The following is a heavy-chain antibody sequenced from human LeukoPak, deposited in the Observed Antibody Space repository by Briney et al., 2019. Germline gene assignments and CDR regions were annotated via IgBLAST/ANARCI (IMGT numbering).Heavy chain of an antibody. D-gene: IGHD6-19*01. CDR1: GGSISDYY. CDR2: IYYSGST. CDR3: ARAHSSGWLVDY. V-gene: IGHV4-59*01. J-gene: IGHJ4*02. Sequence: SETLSLTCTVSGGSISDYYWSWIRQAPGKGLEWIGYIYYSGSTNYNPSLKSRVTTSVDTSKNQFSLKLSSVTAADTAVYYCARAHSSGWLVDYWGQGTLVTVSS.